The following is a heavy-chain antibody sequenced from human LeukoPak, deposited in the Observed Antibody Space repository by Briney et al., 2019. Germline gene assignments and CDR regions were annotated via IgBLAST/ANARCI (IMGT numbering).Heavy chain of an antibody. CDR2: ITATSLHI. D-gene: IGHD6-13*01. CDR1: GVTFSGYS. V-gene: IGHV3-21*01. CDR3: ASSSTWYVRYFDY. J-gene: IGHJ4*02. Sequence: GGSLRLSCAASGVTFSGYSMNWVRQAPGKGLEWVSAITATSLHIYYADSVKGRFTISRDNAKNSLYLQMNSLRVEDTAVYYCASSSTWYVRYFDYWGLGTLVTVSS.